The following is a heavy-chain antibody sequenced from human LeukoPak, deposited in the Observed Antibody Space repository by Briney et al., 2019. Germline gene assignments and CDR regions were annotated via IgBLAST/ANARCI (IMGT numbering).Heavy chain of an antibody. D-gene: IGHD2-8*02. CDR2: IYENGGTT. CDR3: AREYWDYFDY. CDR1: GFTFRSHA. Sequence: QSGGSLRLSCVGSGFTFRSHAMSWVRQAPEKGLEFVSGIYENGGTTYYADSVKGRFSISRDNSKNTLYLQMNSLRAEDTAVYYCAREYWDYFDYWGQGTLVTVSS. J-gene: IGHJ4*02. V-gene: IGHV3-23*01.